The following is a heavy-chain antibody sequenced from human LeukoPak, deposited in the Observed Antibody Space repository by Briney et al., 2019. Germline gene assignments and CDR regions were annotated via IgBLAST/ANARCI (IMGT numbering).Heavy chain of an antibody. D-gene: IGHD4-23*01. V-gene: IGHV3-66*01. Sequence: GGSLRLSCAASGFTVSSNYMSWVRQAPGKGLEWVSVIYSGGSTYYADSVKGRFTISGDNSKNTQYLQMNSLRAEDTAVYYCARARLDSRYGGNVVLDYWGQGTLVTVSS. CDR1: GFTVSSNY. CDR2: IYSGGST. CDR3: ARARLDSRYGGNVVLDY. J-gene: IGHJ4*02.